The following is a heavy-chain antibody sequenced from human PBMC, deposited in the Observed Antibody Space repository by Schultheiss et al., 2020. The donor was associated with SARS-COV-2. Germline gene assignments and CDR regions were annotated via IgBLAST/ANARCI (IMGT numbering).Heavy chain of an antibody. J-gene: IGHJ4*02. CDR2: INHSGST. D-gene: IGHD5-18*01. Sequence: SETLSLTCAVYGGSFSGYYWNWIRQPPGKGLEWIGGINHSGSTNYNPSLKSRVTISVDTSKNQFSLKLSSVTAADTAVYYCARGKRGYSYGYSDYWGQGTLVTVSS. V-gene: IGHV4-34*01. CDR1: GGSFSGYY. CDR3: ARGKRGYSYGYSDY.